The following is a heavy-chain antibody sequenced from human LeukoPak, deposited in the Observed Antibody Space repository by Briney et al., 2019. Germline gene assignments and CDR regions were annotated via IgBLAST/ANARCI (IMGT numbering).Heavy chain of an antibody. CDR1: GFTFSKYA. J-gene: IGHJ4*02. CDR2: ISGSGGST. CDR3: AKGDVVAVDYFDY. Sequence: PGGSLRLSCAASGFTFSKYAMSWVRQAPGKGVEWVSGISGSGGSTYYADSVKGRFIISRDNSKNTLYLQMHSLRAEDTAVYYCAKGDVVAVDYFDYWGQGTLVTVSS. V-gene: IGHV3-23*01. D-gene: IGHD2-15*01.